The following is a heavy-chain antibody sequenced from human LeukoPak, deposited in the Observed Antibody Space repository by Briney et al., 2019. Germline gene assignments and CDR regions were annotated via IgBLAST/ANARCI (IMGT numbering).Heavy chain of an antibody. CDR3: AKSPGGLYSPYYFDY. CDR1: GFIFTTYW. J-gene: IGHJ4*02. D-gene: IGHD2-2*02. V-gene: IGHV3-74*01. CDR2: INTDGSST. Sequence: GGSLRLSCAASGFIFTTYWMHWVRQAPGKGLVWAARINTDGSSTYYADSVKGRFTISRDNAKNTLYLQMNSLRAEDTALYYCAKSPGGLYSPYYFDYWGQGTLVTVSS.